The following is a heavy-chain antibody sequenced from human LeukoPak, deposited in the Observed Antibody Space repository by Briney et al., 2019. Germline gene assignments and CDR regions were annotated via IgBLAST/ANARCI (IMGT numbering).Heavy chain of an antibody. D-gene: IGHD3/OR15-3a*01. CDR2: ISESGDDT. V-gene: IGHV3-23*01. CDR1: GCSVTNYG. Sequence: GGSLRLSCAASGCSVTNYGMSWVRQAPGKGLDWVSGISESGDDTHYVASVKGRFTISRDNSKNTLFLQMSSLRAEDTAVYYCVRDGFNYKSRYNDFFDIWGQGTMVTVSS. J-gene: IGHJ3*02. CDR3: VRDGFNYKSRYNDFFDI.